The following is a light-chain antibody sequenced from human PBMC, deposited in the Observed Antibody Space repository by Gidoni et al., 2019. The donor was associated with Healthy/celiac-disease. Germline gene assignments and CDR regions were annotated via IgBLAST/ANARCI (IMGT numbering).Light chain of an antibody. J-gene: IGLJ2*01. Sequence: SYELTTPPSLSVSPGQTASITCSGDKLGDKYACWYQQKPGQSPVLVIYQDSKRPSGIPERFSGSNSGNTATLTISGTQAMDEADYYCQAWDSSTAVVFGGGTKLTVL. V-gene: IGLV3-1*01. CDR1: KLGDKY. CDR3: QAWDSSTAVV. CDR2: QDS.